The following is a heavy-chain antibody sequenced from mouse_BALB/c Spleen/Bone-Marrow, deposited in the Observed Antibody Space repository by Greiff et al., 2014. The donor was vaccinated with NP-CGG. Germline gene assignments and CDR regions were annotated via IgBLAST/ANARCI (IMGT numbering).Heavy chain of an antibody. J-gene: IGHJ4*01. CDR1: GYTFTSYW. CDR3: TGSGYVMDC. D-gene: IGHD3-1*01. CDR2: IYPGTGSI. Sequence: LQQSGSELVRPGASVKLSCKASGYTFTSYWMHWVKQRPGQGLEWLGNIYPGTGSINYDEKFKSKATLTVDTSSSTAYMQLSSLTSEDSAVYYCTGSGYVMDCWGQGTSVAVSS. V-gene: IGHV1S22*01.